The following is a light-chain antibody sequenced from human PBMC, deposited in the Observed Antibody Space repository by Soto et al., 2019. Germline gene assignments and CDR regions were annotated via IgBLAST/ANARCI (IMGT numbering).Light chain of an antibody. CDR2: EVS. CDR3: GPYAGRSTFV. Sequence: QSALTQPASVSGSPGQSITISCTGTSSDVGNYNLVSWYQHHPGKAPKLMIYEVSKWPSGVSNRFSGSKSGNTASLTISGLQAEDEADYYCGPYAGRSTFVFGGGTQLTVL. J-gene: IGLJ7*01. V-gene: IGLV2-23*02. CDR1: SSDVGNYNL.